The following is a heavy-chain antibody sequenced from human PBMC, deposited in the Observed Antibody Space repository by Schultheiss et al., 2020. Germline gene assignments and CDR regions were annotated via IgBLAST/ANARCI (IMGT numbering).Heavy chain of an antibody. CDR1: GGSISSGDYY. J-gene: IGHJ4*02. Sequence: SETLSLTCTVSGGSISSGDYYWNWIRQPPGKGLEWIGYSYHTGSTYYNPPLKSRVTISVDTSKNQFSLKLSSVTAADTAVYYCARGRRTWYGDSWGQGTPVTVSS. D-gene: IGHD6-13*01. CDR3: ARGRRTWYGDS. V-gene: IGHV4-30-4*01. CDR2: SYHTGST.